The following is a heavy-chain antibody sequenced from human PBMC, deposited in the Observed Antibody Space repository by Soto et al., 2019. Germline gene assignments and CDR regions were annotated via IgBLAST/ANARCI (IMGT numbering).Heavy chain of an antibody. J-gene: IGHJ6*02. CDR2: IYSGGST. Sequence: EVQLVESGGGLIQPGGSLRLSCAASGFTVSSHYMSWVRQAPGKGLEWVSVIYSGGSTYYADSVKGRFTISRDNSKNTLYLQMNSLRAEDTAVYYCARQRVVVRGVIMRDYYYGMDVWGQGTTVTVSS. D-gene: IGHD3-10*01. V-gene: IGHV3-53*01. CDR3: ARQRVVVRGVIMRDYYYGMDV. CDR1: GFTVSSHY.